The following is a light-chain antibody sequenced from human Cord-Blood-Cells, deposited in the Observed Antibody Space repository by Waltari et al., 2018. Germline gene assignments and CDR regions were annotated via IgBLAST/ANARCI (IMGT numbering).Light chain of an antibody. Sequence: QSVLTQPPSASGTPGQRVTISCSGSSYNIGSNYVYWYQQHPGTAPKLLIDRNNQRPSGVPDRFSGSKSGTSASLASSGLRSEDEADYYCAAWDDSLSGWVFGGGTKLTVL. J-gene: IGLJ3*02. V-gene: IGLV1-47*01. CDR1: SYNIGSNY. CDR3: AAWDDSLSGWV. CDR2: RNN.